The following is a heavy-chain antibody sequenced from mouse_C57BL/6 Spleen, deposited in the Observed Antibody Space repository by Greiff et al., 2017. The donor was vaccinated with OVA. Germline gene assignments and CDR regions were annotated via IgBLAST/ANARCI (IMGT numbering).Heavy chain of an antibody. J-gene: IGHJ4*01. V-gene: IGHV1-47*01. CDR1: GYTFTTYP. D-gene: IGHD2-1*01. CDR2: FHPYNDDT. CDR3: ARGIYYGNYGVFMDY. Sequence: VQGVESGAELVKPGASVKMSCKASGYTFTTYPIEWMKQNHGKSLEWIGNFHPYNDDTKYNEKFKGKATLTVEKSSSTVYLELSRLTSDDSAVYYCARGIYYGNYGVFMDYWGQGTSVTVSS.